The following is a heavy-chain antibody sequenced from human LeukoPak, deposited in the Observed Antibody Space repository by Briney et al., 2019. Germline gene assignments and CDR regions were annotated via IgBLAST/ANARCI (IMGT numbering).Heavy chain of an antibody. CDR3: AREESGGYFDY. Sequence: ASAKVSCKAPGYTFSNYYMHWVRQAPGQGLEWMGLINPTGTGTNYAQKFRGRVTLTRDTSTTTVYMELSSLRSEDSAVYYCAREESGGYFDYWGQGTLVTVSS. CDR1: GYTFSNYY. V-gene: IGHV1-46*01. J-gene: IGHJ4*02. D-gene: IGHD2-8*02. CDR2: INPTGTGT.